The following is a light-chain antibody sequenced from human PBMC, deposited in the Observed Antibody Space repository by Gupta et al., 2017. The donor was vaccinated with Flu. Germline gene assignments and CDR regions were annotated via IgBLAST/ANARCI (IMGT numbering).Light chain of an antibody. CDR3: CSSAGSSTFSDV. J-gene: IGLJ1*01. CDR2: EGS. V-gene: IGLV2-23*03. CDR1: SSDVGSYNL. Sequence: QSALTQPASVSGSPGQSITISCTGTSSDVGSYNLVSWYQQHPGKAPKLMIYEGSKRPSGVSNRFSGSKSGNTASLTISGLQAEDEADYYCCSSAGSSTFSDVFGTGTKVTVL.